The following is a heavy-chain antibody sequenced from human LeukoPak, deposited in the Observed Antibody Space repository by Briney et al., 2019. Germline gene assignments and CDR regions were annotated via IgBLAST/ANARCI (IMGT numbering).Heavy chain of an antibody. V-gene: IGHV4-61*02. J-gene: IGHJ5*02. D-gene: IGHD3-22*01. CDR3: ARDGHYYDSSGYWALFDP. CDR1: GGSISSGSYY. Sequence: SQTLSLTCTVSGGSISSGSYYWSWIRQPAGKGLEWIGRIYTSGSTNYNPSLKSRVTISVDTSKNQFSLKLSSVTAADTAVYYCARDGHYYDSSGYWALFDPWGQGTLVTVSS. CDR2: IYTSGST.